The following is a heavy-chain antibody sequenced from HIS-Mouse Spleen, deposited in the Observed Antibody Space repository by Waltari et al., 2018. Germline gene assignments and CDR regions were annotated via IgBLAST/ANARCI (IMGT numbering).Heavy chain of an antibody. CDR2: IYSGGST. Sequence: EVQLVETGGGLIQPGGSLRLSCAASEFTVRIHYMRWGREAPGKGLEWVSVIYSGGSTYYADSVKGRFTISRDNSKNTLYLQMNSLRAEDTAVYYCARHYYYGSGSYYFDYWGQGTLVTVSS. CDR1: EFTVRIHY. CDR3: ARHYYYGSGSYYFDY. J-gene: IGHJ4*02. V-gene: IGHV3-53*02. D-gene: IGHD3-10*01.